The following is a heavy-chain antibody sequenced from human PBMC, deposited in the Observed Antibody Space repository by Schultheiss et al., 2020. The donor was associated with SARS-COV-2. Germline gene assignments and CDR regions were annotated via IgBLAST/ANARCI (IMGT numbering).Heavy chain of an antibody. Sequence: ASVKVSCKASGYTFTNYYMHWVRQAPGQGLEWMGWINPNSGGTNYAQKFQGRVTMTRDTSISTAYMELSRLRSDDTAVYYCARGYHGRPSIFGVVIIHYGMDVWGQGTTVTVSS. CDR2: INPNSGGT. J-gene: IGHJ6*02. V-gene: IGHV1-2*02. CDR3: ARGYHGRPSIFGVVIIHYGMDV. CDR1: GYTFTNYY. D-gene: IGHD3-3*01.